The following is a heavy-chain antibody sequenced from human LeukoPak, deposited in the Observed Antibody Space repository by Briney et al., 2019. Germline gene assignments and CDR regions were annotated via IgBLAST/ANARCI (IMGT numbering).Heavy chain of an antibody. J-gene: IGHJ5*02. CDR2: ISYDGSNK. Sequence: GGSLRLSCAASGFTFSSYAMHWVRQAPGKGLEWVAVISYDGSNKYYADSVKGRFTISRDNSKNTLYLQMNSLRAEDTAVYYCARDPGGIAAAQGFDPWGQGTLVTVSS. CDR3: ARDPGGIAAAQGFDP. CDR1: GFTFSSYA. D-gene: IGHD6-13*01. V-gene: IGHV3-30-3*01.